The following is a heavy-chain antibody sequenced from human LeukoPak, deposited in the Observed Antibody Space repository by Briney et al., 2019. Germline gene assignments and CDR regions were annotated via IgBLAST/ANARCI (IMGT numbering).Heavy chain of an antibody. CDR1: GCTFSSYA. D-gene: IGHD3-22*01. J-gene: IGHJ4*02. V-gene: IGHV3-30-3*01. Sequence: PGRSLRLSCAASGCTFSSYAMHWVRQAPGKGLEWVAVISYDGSNKYYADSVKGRFTISRDNSKNTLYLQMNSLRAEDTAVYYCARLDYYDSSNFDYWGQGTLVTVSS. CDR2: ISYDGSNK. CDR3: ARLDYYDSSNFDY.